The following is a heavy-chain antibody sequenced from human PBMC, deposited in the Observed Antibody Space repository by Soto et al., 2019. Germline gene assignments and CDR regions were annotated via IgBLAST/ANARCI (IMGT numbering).Heavy chain of an antibody. Sequence: QVQLQESGPGLVKPSQTLSLTCIVSGGSISSSGYYWSWIRQHPGKGLEWIGYIYYSGNTYYNPSLKSRVTISVDTSKNQFSLKLSSVTAADTAVYYCARLSDSTLTRFDSWGQGTLVTVSS. D-gene: IGHD4-4*01. CDR1: GGSISSSGYY. V-gene: IGHV4-31*03. CDR2: IYYSGNT. J-gene: IGHJ5*01. CDR3: ARLSDSTLTRFDS.